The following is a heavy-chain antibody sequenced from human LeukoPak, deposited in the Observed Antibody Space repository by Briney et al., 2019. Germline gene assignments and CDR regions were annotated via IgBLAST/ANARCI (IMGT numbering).Heavy chain of an antibody. Sequence: GESLKISCKGSGYSFTSYWIGWVRPMPGKGLEWVGIIYPGDSDTRYSPSFQGQVTISADKSISTAYLQWSSLRASDTAMYYCARPHYDFWSGYSGDAFDIWGQGTMVTVSS. D-gene: IGHD3-3*01. V-gene: IGHV5-51*01. CDR1: GYSFTSYW. J-gene: IGHJ3*02. CDR2: IYPGDSDT. CDR3: ARPHYDFWSGYSGDAFDI.